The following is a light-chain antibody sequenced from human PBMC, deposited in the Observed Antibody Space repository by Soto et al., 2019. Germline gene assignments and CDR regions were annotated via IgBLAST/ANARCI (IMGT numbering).Light chain of an antibody. CDR2: PAS. Sequence: EIVLTQSPGTLSLSPGERATLSCRASQSVSSSYLAWYQQKPGQAPRLLIYPASSRATGIPDRFSGSGSGTDFTLSISRLDPEDFAVYYCQQYGTSPYTFGQGTKLQIK. J-gene: IGKJ2*01. V-gene: IGKV3-20*01. CDR3: QQYGTSPYT. CDR1: QSVSSSY.